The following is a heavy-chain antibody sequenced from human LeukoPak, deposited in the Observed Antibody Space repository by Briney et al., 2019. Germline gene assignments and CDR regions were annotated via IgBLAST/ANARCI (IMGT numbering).Heavy chain of an antibody. CDR2: IYDSGNT. J-gene: IGHJ4*02. V-gene: IGHV4-31*03. CDR3: AREPSAPYGDYFDY. Sequence: TSETLSLTCSVSGGSISTGGYYWSWIRQHPGKGLEWIGYIYDSGNTYYNPSLKSRVTISVDTPKNQFSPKLGSVTVADTAVYYCAREPSAPYGDYFDYWGQGTLVTVSS. D-gene: IGHD4-17*01. CDR1: GGSISTGGYY.